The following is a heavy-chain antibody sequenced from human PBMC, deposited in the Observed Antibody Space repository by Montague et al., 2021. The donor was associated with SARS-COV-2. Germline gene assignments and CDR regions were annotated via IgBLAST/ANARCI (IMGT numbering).Heavy chain of an antibody. CDR2: IYYTGST. J-gene: IGHJ4*02. CDR1: GRSISPYY. CDR3: ARVGWELRVGDSYFDY. V-gene: IGHV4-59*01. Sequence: SETLSLTCTVSGRSISPYYWSWIRQPPGKGLEWIGNIYYTGSTNYNSSLKSRLTISVDTSENQFSLKVTSVTPADTAVYYCARVGWELRVGDSYFDYWGQGTLVTVSS. D-gene: IGHD1-26*01.